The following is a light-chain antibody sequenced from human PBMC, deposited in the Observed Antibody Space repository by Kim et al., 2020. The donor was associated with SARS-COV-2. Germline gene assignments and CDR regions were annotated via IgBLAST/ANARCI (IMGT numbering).Light chain of an antibody. CDR2: YDT. J-gene: IGLJ3*02. Sequence: SYELTQPPSVSVAPGRTARITCGGNSIGSKSVNWYQQKPDQAPILVIYYDTDRPSGTPERFSGSNSGYTATLSVTRVEAGDEADYYCQVWDSTTDHRVFGGGTKLTVL. CDR3: QVWDSTTDHRV. V-gene: IGLV3-21*04. CDR1: SIGSKS.